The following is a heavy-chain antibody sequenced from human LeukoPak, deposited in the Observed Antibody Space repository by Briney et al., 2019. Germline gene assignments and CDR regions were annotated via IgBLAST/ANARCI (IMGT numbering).Heavy chain of an antibody. CDR2: ISSGSSYI. D-gene: IGHD3-9*01. J-gene: IGHJ4*02. V-gene: IGHV3-21*01. CDR1: GFTFSDYS. CDR3: ARQRGDILTGYYMPRGFDY. Sequence: GGSLRLSCAASGFTFSDYSMNWVRQAPGKGLEWVSSISSGSSYIYYADSVKGRFTISRDNAKNSLYLQMNSLRAEDTAVYYCARQRGDILTGYYMPRGFDYWGQGTLVTVSS.